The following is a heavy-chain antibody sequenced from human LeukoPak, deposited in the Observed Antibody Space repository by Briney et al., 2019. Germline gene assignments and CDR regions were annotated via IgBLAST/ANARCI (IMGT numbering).Heavy chain of an antibody. D-gene: IGHD3-22*01. CDR2: ISAYNGNT. CDR1: GGXFSSYA. V-gene: IGHV1-18*01. Sequence: ASVKVSCKASGGXFSSYAISWVRQAPGQGLEWMGWISAYNGNTNYAQKLQGRVTMTTDTSTSTAYMELRSLRSDDTAVYYCVGGRYYDLDYWGQGTLVTVSS. CDR3: VGGRYYDLDY. J-gene: IGHJ4*02.